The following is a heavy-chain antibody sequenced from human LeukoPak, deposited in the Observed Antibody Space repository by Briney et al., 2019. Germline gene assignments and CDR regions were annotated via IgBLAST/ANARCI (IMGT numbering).Heavy chain of an antibody. CDR3: ATFFSGYYYYYMDV. D-gene: IGHD6-25*01. J-gene: IGHJ6*03. Sequence: SETLSPTCTVSGGSISSGGYYWSWIRQHPGKGLEWIGYIYYSGSTYYNPSLKSRVTISVDTSKNQFSLKLSSVTAADTAVYYCATFFSGYYYYYMDVWGKGTTVTVSS. CDR2: IYYSGST. CDR1: GGSISSGGYY. V-gene: IGHV4-31*03.